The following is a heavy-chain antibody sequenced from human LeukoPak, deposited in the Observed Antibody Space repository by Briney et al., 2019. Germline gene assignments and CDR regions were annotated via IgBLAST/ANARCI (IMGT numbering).Heavy chain of an antibody. J-gene: IGHJ5*02. V-gene: IGHV4-61*02. CDR1: GGSISSGGYY. CDR2: IYTSGKT. D-gene: IGHD4-17*01. CDR3: ATNPGEVGFFHP. Sequence: SETLSLTCTVSGGSISSGGYYWHWIRQPAGKGREWIGRIYTSGKTDYNPSLKSRVTISVDTSKTQFSLKLSSVTAADTAVYYCATNPGEVGFFHPWGQGTLVTVSS.